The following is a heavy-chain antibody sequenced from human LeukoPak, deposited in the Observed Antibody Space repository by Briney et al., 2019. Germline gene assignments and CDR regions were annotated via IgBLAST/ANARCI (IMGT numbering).Heavy chain of an antibody. Sequence: PGGSLRLSCAASGFTFDDYAMHWVRQAPGKGLEWASGISWNSGSIGYADSVKGRFTISRDNAKNSLYLQMSSLRAEDTALYYCAKDINDSRGEAFDYWGQGTLVTVSS. CDR1: GFTFDDYA. CDR2: ISWNSGSI. V-gene: IGHV3-9*01. CDR3: AKDINDSRGEAFDY. D-gene: IGHD3-22*01. J-gene: IGHJ4*02.